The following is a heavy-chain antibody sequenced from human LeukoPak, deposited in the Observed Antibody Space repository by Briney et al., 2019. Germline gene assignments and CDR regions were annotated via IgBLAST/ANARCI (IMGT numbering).Heavy chain of an antibody. CDR3: ARDAGYSYGAYYFDY. CDR1: GFTFSSYG. Sequence: PGGPLRLSCAASGFTFSSYGIHWVRQAPGKGLEWVAVIWSDGTNKYYADSVKVRFTISRDNSKNTVYLQINSLRAGDTAVYYCARDAGYSYGAYYFDYWGQGTLVTVSS. D-gene: IGHD5-18*01. J-gene: IGHJ4*02. CDR2: IWSDGTNK. V-gene: IGHV3-33*08.